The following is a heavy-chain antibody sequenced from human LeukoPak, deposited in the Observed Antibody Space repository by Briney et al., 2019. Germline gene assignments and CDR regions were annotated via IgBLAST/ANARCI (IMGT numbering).Heavy chain of an antibody. V-gene: IGHV4-30-4*08. D-gene: IGHD3-3*01. Sequence: SETLSLTCTVSGGSISSGDYYWSWIRQPPGKGLEWIGYIYYSGSTYYNPSLKSRVTISVDTSKNQFSLKLSSVTAADTAVYYCARELDVWSGYSDYWGQGTLVTVS. J-gene: IGHJ4*02. CDR1: GGSISSGDYY. CDR2: IYYSGST. CDR3: ARELDVWSGYSDY.